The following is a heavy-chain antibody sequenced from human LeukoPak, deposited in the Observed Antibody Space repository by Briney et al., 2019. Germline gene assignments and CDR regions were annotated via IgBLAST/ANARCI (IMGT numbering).Heavy chain of an antibody. CDR2: INRYGGEM. CDR1: GFTFDDYT. J-gene: IGHJ5*02. V-gene: IGHV3-9*01. Sequence: GRSLTLSCTASGFTFDDYTMHWVRQGPGKGLEWVSGINRYGGEMGFVDSVKGRFSISRDNAKNSLYLQMNSLRPEDTGLYYCAKDPWFDPWGQGTLVTVSS. CDR3: AKDPWFDP.